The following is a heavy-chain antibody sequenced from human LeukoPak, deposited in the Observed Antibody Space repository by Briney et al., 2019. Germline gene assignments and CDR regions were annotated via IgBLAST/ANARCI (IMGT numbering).Heavy chain of an antibody. D-gene: IGHD1-14*01. J-gene: IGHJ3*02. CDR2: ISSSSSTI. CDR3: ARGNHLKYDI. CDR1: GFTFSSYG. V-gene: IGHV3-48*01. Sequence: AGGSLRLSCAASGFTFSSYGMHWVRQAPGKGLEWVSYISSSSSTIYYADSVKGRFTISRDNAKRSLYLQMNSLRAEDTAVYYCARGNHLKYDIWGQGTMVTVSS.